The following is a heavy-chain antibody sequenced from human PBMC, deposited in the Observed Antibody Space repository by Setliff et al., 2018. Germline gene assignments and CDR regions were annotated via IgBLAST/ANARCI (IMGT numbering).Heavy chain of an antibody. J-gene: IGHJ6*03. V-gene: IGHV5-10-1*01. D-gene: IGHD2-15*01. Sequence: GESLKISCKGSGYSFTSYWISWVRQMPGKGLEWMGRIDPSDSYTNYSPSFQGQVTISGDKSISTAYLQWSSLKASDTAMYYCARIRRGIVVVVGATPDYYDYMDVWGKGTTVNVSS. CDR2: IDPSDSYT. CDR3: ARIRRGIVVVVGATPDYYDYMDV. CDR1: GYSFTSYW.